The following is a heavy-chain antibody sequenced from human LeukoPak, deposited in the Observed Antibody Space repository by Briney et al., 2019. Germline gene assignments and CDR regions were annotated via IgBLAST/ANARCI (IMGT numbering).Heavy chain of an antibody. D-gene: IGHD6-19*01. CDR2: IYYSGTT. V-gene: IGHV4-61*01. J-gene: IGHJ4*02. CDR3: ARDLKIGYNSGWYSFDY. CDR1: GGSIRSSYYY. Sequence: PSETLSLTCTVSGGSIRSSYYYWGWIRQPPGKGLEWIGYIYYSGTTNYNPSLKSRLTMSVDTSKNQVSLKLNSVTAADTAVYYCARDLKIGYNSGWYSFDYWGQGTLVTVSS.